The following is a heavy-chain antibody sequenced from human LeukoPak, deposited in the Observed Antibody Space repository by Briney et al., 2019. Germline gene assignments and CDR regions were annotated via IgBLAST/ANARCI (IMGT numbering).Heavy chain of an antibody. D-gene: IGHD6-13*01. CDR1: GFRFSSQW. Sequence: GGSLRLSCAASGFRFSSQWMSWVRQAPGKGLEWVAIVNQGGTGKYYVDSVKGRFTISRDNAENSLYLQMNSLRAEDTAVYYCARDYWYSSSWPDLNLKADAFDIWGQGTMVTVSS. CDR2: VNQGGTGK. J-gene: IGHJ3*02. CDR3: ARDYWYSSSWPDLNLKADAFDI. V-gene: IGHV3-7*03.